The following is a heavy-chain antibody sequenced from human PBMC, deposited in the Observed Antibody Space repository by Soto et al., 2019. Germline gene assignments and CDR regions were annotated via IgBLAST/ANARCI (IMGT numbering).Heavy chain of an antibody. V-gene: IGHV3-33*01. J-gene: IGHJ6*02. CDR1: GFSFGDYG. CDR3: ARVFVAVAGTPAENYYYGMDV. CDR2: IWYDGDNK. D-gene: IGHD6-19*01. Sequence: PGGSLRLSCVAAGFSFGDYGMHWVRQAPGKGLEWLTVIWYDGDNKYYADSVKGRFTISRDNSKNTLYLQMNSLRAEDTAVYYCARVFVAVAGTPAENYYYGMDVWGQGTTVTVSS.